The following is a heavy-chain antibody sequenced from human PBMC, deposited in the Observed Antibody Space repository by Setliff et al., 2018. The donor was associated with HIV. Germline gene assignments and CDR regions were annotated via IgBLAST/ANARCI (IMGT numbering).Heavy chain of an antibody. CDR2: IYTSGST. CDR3: AKTSVGATGLYAFDI. D-gene: IGHD1-26*01. J-gene: IGHJ3*02. Sequence: PSETLSLTCTVSGGSIRSGSYYWSWIRQPAGKGLEWIGHIYTSGSTNYNPSLKSRVTISADTSNNQFSLRLTSMTAADTAVYYCAKTSVGATGLYAFDIWGQGTMVTVSS. V-gene: IGHV4-61*09. CDR1: GGSIRSGSYY.